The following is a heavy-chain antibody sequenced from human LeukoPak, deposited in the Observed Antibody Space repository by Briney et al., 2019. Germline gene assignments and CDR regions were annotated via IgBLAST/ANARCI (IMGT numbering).Heavy chain of an antibody. Sequence: GGSLRLSCAASGFTFSSYEMNWVRQAPRKGLEWVSYISSSGSTIYYADSVKGRFTISRDNAKNSLYLQMNSLRAEDTALYYCTREVWGIHSFDIWGQGTMVTVSS. D-gene: IGHD7-27*01. CDR1: GFTFSSYE. CDR2: ISSSGSTI. J-gene: IGHJ3*02. CDR3: TREVWGIHSFDI. V-gene: IGHV3-48*03.